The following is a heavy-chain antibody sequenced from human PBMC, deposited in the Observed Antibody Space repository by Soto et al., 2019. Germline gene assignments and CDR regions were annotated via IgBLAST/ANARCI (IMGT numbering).Heavy chain of an antibody. J-gene: IGHJ3*02. CDR2: ISAYNGNT. CDR1: GYTFTSYG. CDR3: ARGYGPNDLCYSEDTFES. Sequence: ASVKVSCKASGYTFTSYGISWVRQAPGQGLEWMGWISAYNGNTNYAQNLQGRVTMTTDTSTSTAYMELRSLRSDDTAVCFCARGYGPNDLCYSEDTFESWGQGTMVTV. D-gene: IGHD2-8*01. V-gene: IGHV1-18*01.